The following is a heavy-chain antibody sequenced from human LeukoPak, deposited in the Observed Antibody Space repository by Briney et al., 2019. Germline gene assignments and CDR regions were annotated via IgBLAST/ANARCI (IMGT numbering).Heavy chain of an antibody. D-gene: IGHD2-21*02. Sequence: SETLSLTCAVYGGSFSGYYRSWIRQHPGKGLEWIGYIYYSGSTYYNPSLKSRVTISVDTSKNQFSLKLSSVTAADTAVYYCARGGGDLDAFDIWGQGTMVTVSS. CDR1: GGSFSGYY. CDR3: ARGGGDLDAFDI. V-gene: IGHV4-31*11. CDR2: IYYSGST. J-gene: IGHJ3*02.